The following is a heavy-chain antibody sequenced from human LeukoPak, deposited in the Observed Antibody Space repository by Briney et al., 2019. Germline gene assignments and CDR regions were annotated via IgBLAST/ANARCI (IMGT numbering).Heavy chain of an antibody. Sequence: SETLSLTCTVSGYSISSGYYWGWIRQPPGKGLEWIGYVYYSGSTNYNPSLKSRVTISVDTSKNQFSLKLSSVTAADTAVYYCARDRGNWFDPWGQGTLVTVSS. V-gene: IGHV4-38-2*02. CDR1: GYSISSGYY. CDR3: ARDRGNWFDP. J-gene: IGHJ5*02. CDR2: VYYSGST.